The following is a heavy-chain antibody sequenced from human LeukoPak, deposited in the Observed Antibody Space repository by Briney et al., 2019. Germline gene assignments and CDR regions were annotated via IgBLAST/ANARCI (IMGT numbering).Heavy chain of an antibody. D-gene: IGHD2-15*01. CDR1: GFTFSSYG. CDR2: IWYDGSNK. J-gene: IGHJ4*02. CDR3: AKGGVKYCSGDSCDDYFDY. Sequence: PGGSLRLSCAASGFTFSSYGMHWVRQAPGKGLEWVTVIWYDGSNKYNADSVKGRFTISRDNSKNTVYLQMKSLRAEDTAVYYCAKGGVKYCSGDSCDDYFDYWGQGTLVTVSS. V-gene: IGHV3-33*06.